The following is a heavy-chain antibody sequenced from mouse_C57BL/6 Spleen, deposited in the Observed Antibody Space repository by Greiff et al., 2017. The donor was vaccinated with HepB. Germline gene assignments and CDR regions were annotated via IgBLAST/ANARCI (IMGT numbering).Heavy chain of an antibody. V-gene: IGHV1-9*01. CDR2: ILPGSGST. CDR3: ARVVTTRGFAY. Sequence: VQLQQSGAELMKPGASVKLSCKATGYTFTGYWIEWVKQRPGHGLEWIGEILPGSGSTNYNEKFKGKATFTADTSSNTAYMQLSSLTTEDSASYYCARVVTTRGFAYWGQGTLVTVSA. J-gene: IGHJ3*01. CDR1: GYTFTGYW. D-gene: IGHD2-2*01.